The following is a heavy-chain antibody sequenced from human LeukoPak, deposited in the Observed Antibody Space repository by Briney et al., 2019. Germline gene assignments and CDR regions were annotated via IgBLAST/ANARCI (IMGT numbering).Heavy chain of an antibody. D-gene: IGHD6-13*01. V-gene: IGHV4-34*01. CDR3: ARGRWVHNWFDP. J-gene: IGHJ5*02. Sequence: KPSETLSLTCAVYGGSFSGYYWSWIRQPPGKGLEWIGEINHSGSTSYNPSLKSRVTISVDTSKNQFSLKLSSVTAADTAVYYCARGRWVHNWFDPWGQGTLVTVSS. CDR2: INHSGST. CDR1: GGSFSGYY.